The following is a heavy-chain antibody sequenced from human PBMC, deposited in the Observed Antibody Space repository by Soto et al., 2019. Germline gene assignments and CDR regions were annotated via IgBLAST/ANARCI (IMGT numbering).Heavy chain of an antibody. Sequence: QVQLVQSGAEVKKPGASVKVSCKAAGYTFTGYYMHWVRQAPGQGLEWMGRINPNSGGTNYAQKFQGWVTMTRDTSISTAYMELSRLRSDDTAVYYCARGEADFWSGYLEYYFDYWGQGTLVTVSS. J-gene: IGHJ4*02. CDR1: GYTFTGYY. D-gene: IGHD3-3*01. CDR2: INPNSGGT. CDR3: ARGEADFWSGYLEYYFDY. V-gene: IGHV1-2*04.